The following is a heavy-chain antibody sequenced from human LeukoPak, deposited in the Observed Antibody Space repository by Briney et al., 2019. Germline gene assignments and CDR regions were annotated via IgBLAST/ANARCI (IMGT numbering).Heavy chain of an antibody. CDR2: ISGCGGNS. V-gene: IGHV3-23*01. D-gene: IGHD6-19*01. Sequence: PGGSLRLSCAASGLTFSSYAMSWVRQAPGKGLEWVSSISGCGGNSDFADSVQGRFTISRDNSRNTLYLQMNSLRAEDTAVYYCAQGSAVSSTGWFDPWGQGTLATVPS. J-gene: IGHJ5*02. CDR3: AQGSAVSSTGWFDP. CDR1: GLTFSSYA.